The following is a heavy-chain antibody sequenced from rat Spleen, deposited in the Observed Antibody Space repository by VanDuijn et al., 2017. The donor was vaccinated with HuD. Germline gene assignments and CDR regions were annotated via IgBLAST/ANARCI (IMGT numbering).Heavy chain of an antibody. J-gene: IGHJ2*01. CDR1: GFTFSDFF. CDR2: ISYDGSST. D-gene: IGHD1-12*03. CDR3: ARGYAHY. Sequence: EVQLVESDGGLVQPGRSLKLSCAASGFTFSDFFMAWVRQTPTMGLEWVATISYDGSSTYHRDSVKGRFAISRDDAKGTLYLQMDSLRSEDTATYYCARGYAHYWGQGVMVTVSS. V-gene: IGHV5-29*01.